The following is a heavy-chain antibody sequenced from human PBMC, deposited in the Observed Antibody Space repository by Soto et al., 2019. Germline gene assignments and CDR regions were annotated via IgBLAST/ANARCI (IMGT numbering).Heavy chain of an antibody. V-gene: IGHV2-70*04. J-gene: IGHJ4*02. CDR2: IDWDDDK. CDR3: ARSRYSSCPRWYCDY. Sequence: SGPTLVNPTQTLTLTCTFSGFSLSTSGMRVSWIRQPPGKALEWLARIDWDDDKFYSTSLKTRLTISKDTSKNQVVPTMTNLDPVAPAPYYGARSRYSSCPRWYCDYWGRGTLCTASS. D-gene: IGHD6-13*01. CDR1: GFSLSTSGMR.